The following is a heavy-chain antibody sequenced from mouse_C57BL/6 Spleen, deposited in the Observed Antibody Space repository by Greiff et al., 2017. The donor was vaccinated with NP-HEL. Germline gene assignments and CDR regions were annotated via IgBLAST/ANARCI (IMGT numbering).Heavy chain of an antibody. CDR1: GFTFSDYG. D-gene: IGHD2-4*01. J-gene: IGHJ4*01. Sequence: EVKLMESGGGLVKPGGSLKLSCAASGFTFSDYGMHWVRQAPEKGLEWVAYISSGSSTIYYADTVKGRFTISRDNAKNTLFLQMTSLRSEDTAMYYCARTMITTRDYYAMDYWGQGTSVTVSS. CDR3: ARTMITTRDYYAMDY. V-gene: IGHV5-17*01. CDR2: ISSGSSTI.